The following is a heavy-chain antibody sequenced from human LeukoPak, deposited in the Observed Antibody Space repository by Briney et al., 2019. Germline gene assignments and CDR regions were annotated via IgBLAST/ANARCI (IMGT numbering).Heavy chain of an antibody. Sequence: ASMKVSCKPSGYTFSGYYMHWVRQAPGQGLEWMGWINPHSGVTNYAQKFQGRVTMTRDTSISTAYLELSRLRFDDTAVYYCARDVGWTNVKYYFDYWGQGTLVTVSS. V-gene: IGHV1-2*02. CDR1: GYTFSGYY. J-gene: IGHJ4*02. CDR3: ARDVGWTNVKYYFDY. D-gene: IGHD3/OR15-3a*01. CDR2: INPHSGVT.